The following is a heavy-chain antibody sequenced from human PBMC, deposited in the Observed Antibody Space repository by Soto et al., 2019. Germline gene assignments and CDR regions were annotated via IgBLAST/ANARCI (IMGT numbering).Heavy chain of an antibody. CDR1: GFTFSSYG. J-gene: IGHJ4*02. D-gene: IGHD5-18*01. Sequence: GGSLRLSCAASGFTFSSYGMHWVRQAPGKGLEWVAVISYDGSNKYYADSVKGRFTISGDNSKNTLYLQMNSLRAEDTAVYYCARFLYSYGSRFDYWGQGTLVTVSS. V-gene: IGHV3-30*03. CDR2: ISYDGSNK. CDR3: ARFLYSYGSRFDY.